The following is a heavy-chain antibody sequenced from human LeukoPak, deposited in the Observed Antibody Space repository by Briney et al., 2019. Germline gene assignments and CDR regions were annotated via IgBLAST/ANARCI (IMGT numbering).Heavy chain of an antibody. V-gene: IGHV1-69*04. CDR2: IIPILGIA. D-gene: IGHD3-10*01. Sequence: ASVKVSCKASGGTFSSYAISWVRQAPGQGLEWMGRIIPILGIANYAQKFQARVTITADESTSTAYMELSSLRSEDTAVYYCARSWRGVINYWGQGTLVTVSS. CDR3: ARSWRGVINY. J-gene: IGHJ4*02. CDR1: GGTFSSYA.